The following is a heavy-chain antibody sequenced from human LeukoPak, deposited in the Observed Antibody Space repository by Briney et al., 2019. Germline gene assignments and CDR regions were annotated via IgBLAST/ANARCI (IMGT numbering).Heavy chain of an antibody. CDR3: ARKGYGLGSFYFDY. Sequence: SETLSLTCTVSGGSISSNSYYWGWIRQPPGKGLEWIGSIYYSGTSYYNPSLKSRVTISVDTSKNHLYLKLNSATAEDTAVYYCARKGYGLGSFYFDYWGQGTLVTVSS. CDR1: GGSISSNSYY. V-gene: IGHV4-39*02. D-gene: IGHD3-10*01. CDR2: IYYSGTS. J-gene: IGHJ4*02.